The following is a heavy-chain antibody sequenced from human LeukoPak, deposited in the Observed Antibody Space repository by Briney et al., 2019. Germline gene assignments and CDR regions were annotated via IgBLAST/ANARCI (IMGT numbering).Heavy chain of an antibody. CDR3: ASPGSGSYTDYYYGMDV. D-gene: IGHD3-10*01. Sequence: SVKVSCKASGGTLSSYAISWVRQAPGQGLEWMGGIIPIFGTANYAQKFQGRVTITADESTSTAYMELSSLRSEDTAVYYCASPGSGSYTDYYYGMDVWGQGTTVTVSS. V-gene: IGHV1-69*13. J-gene: IGHJ6*02. CDR1: GGTLSSYA. CDR2: IIPIFGTA.